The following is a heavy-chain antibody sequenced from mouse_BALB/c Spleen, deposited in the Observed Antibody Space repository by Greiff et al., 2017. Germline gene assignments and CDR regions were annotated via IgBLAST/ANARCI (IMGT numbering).Heavy chain of an antibody. V-gene: IGHV5-6-5*01. D-gene: IGHD1-1*01. CDR3: ASYYGSSSFDY. CDR2: ISSGGST. Sequence: EVQLVESGGGLVKPGGSLKLSCAASGFTFSSYAMSWVRQTPEKRLEWVASISSGGSTYYPDSVKGRFTISRDNARNILYLQMSSLRSEDTAMYYCASYYGSSSFDYWGQGTTLTVSA. CDR1: GFTFSSYA. J-gene: IGHJ2*01.